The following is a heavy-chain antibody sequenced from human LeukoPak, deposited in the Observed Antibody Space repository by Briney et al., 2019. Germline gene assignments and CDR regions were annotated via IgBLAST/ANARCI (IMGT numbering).Heavy chain of an antibody. CDR2: IYYSGST. D-gene: IGHD3-22*01. CDR1: GGSISSGGYY. J-gene: IGHJ3*02. V-gene: IGHV4-31*03. Sequence: NASETLSLTCTVSGGSISSGGYYWSWIRQHPGKGLEWIGYIYYSGSTYYNPSLKSRVTISVDTSKNQFSLKLSSVTAADTAVYYCARGTVRFYYDLKKDAFDIWGQGTMVTVSS. CDR3: ARGTVRFYYDLKKDAFDI.